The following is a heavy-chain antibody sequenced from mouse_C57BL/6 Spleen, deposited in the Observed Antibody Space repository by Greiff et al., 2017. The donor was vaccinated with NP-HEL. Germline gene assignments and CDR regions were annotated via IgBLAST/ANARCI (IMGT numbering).Heavy chain of an antibody. CDR3: ARGDYSNYGGYFDV. J-gene: IGHJ1*03. Sequence: QVQLQQSGPELVKPGASVTISCKASGYAFSSSWMNWVKQRPGKGLEWIGRIYPGDGDTNYTGKFKGKATLTADTSSSTAYMQLSSLTSENSAVYFGARGDYSNYGGYFDVWGTGTTVTVSS. D-gene: IGHD2-5*01. V-gene: IGHV1-82*01. CDR2: IYPGDGDT. CDR1: GYAFSSSW.